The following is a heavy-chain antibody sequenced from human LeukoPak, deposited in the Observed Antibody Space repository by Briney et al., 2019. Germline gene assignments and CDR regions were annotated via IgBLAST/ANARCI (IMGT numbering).Heavy chain of an antibody. Sequence: PGRSLRLSCAVSRFTFSAYGMHWVRQPPGKGLEWVAVIWDDGSNKYYADSVKGRFTISRDDSKNTLYLQMNNLRAEDTAVYYCARVIGRHEVGATDYWGQGTLVTVSS. V-gene: IGHV3-33*01. CDR3: ARVIGRHEVGATDY. J-gene: IGHJ4*02. D-gene: IGHD1-26*01. CDR2: IWDDGSNK. CDR1: RFTFSAYG.